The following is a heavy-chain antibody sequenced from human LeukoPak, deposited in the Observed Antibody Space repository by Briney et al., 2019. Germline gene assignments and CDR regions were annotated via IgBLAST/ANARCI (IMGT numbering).Heavy chain of an antibody. D-gene: IGHD1-26*01. CDR3: ARGRELGPSDY. J-gene: IGHJ4*02. CDR2: IIPIFGTT. Sequence: ASVKVSCKASGGTFSSYTITWVRQAPGQGLECMGRIIPIFGTTDFAQKFQGRVTITADRSTNTAYMELSSLTSADTAVYYCARGRELGPSDYWGQGTLVTVSS. CDR1: GGTFSSYT. V-gene: IGHV1-69*08.